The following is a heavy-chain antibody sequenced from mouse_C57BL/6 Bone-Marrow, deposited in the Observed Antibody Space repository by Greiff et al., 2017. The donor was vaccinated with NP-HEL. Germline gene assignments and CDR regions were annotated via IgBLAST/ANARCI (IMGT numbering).Heavy chain of an antibody. J-gene: IGHJ2*01. D-gene: IGHD1-3*01. CDR1: GFTFTDYY. CDR3: ARSGVGYFDY. V-gene: IGHV7-3*01. CDR2: IRNKANGYTT. Sequence: EVKLMESGGGLVQPGGSLSLSCAASGFTFTDYYMSWVRQPPGKALEWLGFIRNKANGYTTEYSASVKGRFTISRDNSQSILYLQMNALRAEDSATYYCARSGVGYFDYWGQGTTLTVSS.